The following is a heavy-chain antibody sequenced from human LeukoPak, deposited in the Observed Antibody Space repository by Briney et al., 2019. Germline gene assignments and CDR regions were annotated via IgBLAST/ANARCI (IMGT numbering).Heavy chain of an antibody. CDR2: IKQDGSEK. J-gene: IGHJ4*02. V-gene: IGHV3-7*01. CDR1: GFTFSSYW. CDR3: ARVRYYYDSSGYYFDY. Sequence: EGSLRLSCAASGFTFSSYWMSWVRQAPGKGLEWVANIKQDGSEKYYVDSVKGRFTISRDNAKNSLYLQMNSLGAEDTAVYYCARVRYYYDSSGYYFDYWGQGTLVTVSS. D-gene: IGHD3-22*01.